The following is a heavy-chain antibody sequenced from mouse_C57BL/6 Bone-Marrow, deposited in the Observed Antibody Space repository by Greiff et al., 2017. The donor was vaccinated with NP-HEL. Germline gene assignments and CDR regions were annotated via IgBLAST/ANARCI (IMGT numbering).Heavy chain of an antibody. D-gene: IGHD1-1*01. J-gene: IGHJ3*01. CDR2: IHPSDSDT. Sequence: QVQLQQPGAELVKPGASVKVSCKASGYTFTSYWMHWVKQRPGQGLEWIGRIHPSDSDTNYTQNFKGKATLTVDKSSSTAYMQLSRLTSEDSAVYDCAIRGVERAWFAYWGQGTPVTVSA. V-gene: IGHV1-74*01. CDR1: GYTFTSYW. CDR3: AIRGVERAWFAY.